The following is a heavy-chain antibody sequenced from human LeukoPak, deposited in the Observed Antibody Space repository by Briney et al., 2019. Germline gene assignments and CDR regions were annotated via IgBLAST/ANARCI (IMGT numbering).Heavy chain of an antibody. Sequence: NPGGSLRLSCTTSGFIFSYYEMNWVRQAPGKGLEWVSSITGSSSDIYYADSVKGRFTISRDNAKNSLYPQMNSLRAEDTAVYYCARDLNWGNVFDVRGLGTMVTVSS. J-gene: IGHJ3*01. CDR2: ITGSSSDI. CDR3: ARDLNWGNVFDV. D-gene: IGHD7-27*01. V-gene: IGHV3-21*01. CDR1: GFIFSYYE.